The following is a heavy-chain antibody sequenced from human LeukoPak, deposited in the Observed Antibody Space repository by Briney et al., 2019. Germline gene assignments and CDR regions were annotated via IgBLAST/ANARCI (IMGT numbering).Heavy chain of an antibody. Sequence: SETLSLTCTVSGGSISSYYWSWIRQPPGKGLEWIGYIYYSGSTNYNPSLKSRVTISVDTSKNQFSLKLSSVTAADTAVCYCARAGIDSSGYYVPQFFDYWGQGTLVTVSS. CDR3: ARAGIDSSGYYVPQFFDY. CDR2: IYYSGST. D-gene: IGHD3-22*01. V-gene: IGHV4-59*12. CDR1: GGSISSYY. J-gene: IGHJ4*02.